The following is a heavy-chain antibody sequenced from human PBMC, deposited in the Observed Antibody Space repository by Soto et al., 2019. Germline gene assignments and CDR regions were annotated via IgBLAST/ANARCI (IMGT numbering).Heavy chain of an antibody. V-gene: IGHV3-30-3*01. Sequence: GGSLRLSCAASGFTFSSYAMHWVRQAPGKGLEWVAVISYDGSNKYYADSVKGRFTISRDNSKNTLYLQMNSLRAEDTAVYYWARVYCGGDCYHDYYYYGMDVWGQGTTVTVSS. J-gene: IGHJ6*02. D-gene: IGHD2-21*02. CDR1: GFTFSSYA. CDR2: ISYDGSNK. CDR3: ARVYCGGDCYHDYYYYGMDV.